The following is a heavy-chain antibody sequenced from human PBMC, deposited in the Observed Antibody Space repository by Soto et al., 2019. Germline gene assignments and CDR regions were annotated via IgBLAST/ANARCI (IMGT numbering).Heavy chain of an antibody. CDR1: GGTFSSYV. CDR2: IIPIFGTV. V-gene: IGHV1-69*06. J-gene: IGHJ4*02. D-gene: IGHD4-17*01. CDR3: ARDRGDYGDYFDY. Sequence: QVQLVQSGAEVKKPGSSVKVSCKASGGTFSSYVISWVRQAPGQGLEWMGTIIPIFGTVNYAQRFQGRVTITADKYTSTAYMDLSSMRSEDTAVYYCARDRGDYGDYFDYWGQGTLVTVSS.